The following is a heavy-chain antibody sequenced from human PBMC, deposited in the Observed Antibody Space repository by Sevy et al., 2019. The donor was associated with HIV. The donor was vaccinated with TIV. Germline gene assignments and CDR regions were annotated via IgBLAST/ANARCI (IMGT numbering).Heavy chain of an antibody. CDR2: VSHSGNT. Sequence: SETLSLTCTVSGDSINTYYWSWIRQPPGKGLEWIGYVSHSGNTNYNPPLKGRVSMSVDTSTNQFSLKVKSVTAADTAVYYCARLRWDLVVVPGATPGCYFDSWGQGTLVTVSS. J-gene: IGHJ4*02. CDR1: GDSINTYY. CDR3: ARLRWDLVVVPGATPGCYFDS. V-gene: IGHV4-59*08. D-gene: IGHD2-2*02.